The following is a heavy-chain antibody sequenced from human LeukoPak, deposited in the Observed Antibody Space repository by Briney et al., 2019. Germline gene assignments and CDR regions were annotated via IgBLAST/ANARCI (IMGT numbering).Heavy chain of an antibody. CDR2: IHYSGSI. CDR3: ATGHDAFDI. V-gene: IGHV4-59*01. CDR1: GGSISPYY. Sequence: PSETLSLTCTVSGGSISPYYWSWIRQPPGKGLEWIGYIHYSGSINYNPSLKSRVTISVDTSKNQFSLKLSSVTAADTAVYYCATGHDAFDIWGQGTMVTVSS. J-gene: IGHJ3*02.